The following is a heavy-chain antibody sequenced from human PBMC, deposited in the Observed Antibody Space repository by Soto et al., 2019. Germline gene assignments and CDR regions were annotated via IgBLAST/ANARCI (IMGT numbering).Heavy chain of an antibody. CDR3: ARSEGDYLHWFDP. V-gene: IGHV1-2*04. J-gene: IGHJ5*02. D-gene: IGHD4-17*01. Sequence: ASVKVSCKGSWYTFTGCYMHWVRQGPGQGLEWMGWINPNSGGTNYAQKFQGWVTMTRDTSISTAYMELSRLRSDDTAVYYCARSEGDYLHWFDPWGQGTLVTVSS. CDR2: INPNSGGT. CDR1: WYTFTGCY.